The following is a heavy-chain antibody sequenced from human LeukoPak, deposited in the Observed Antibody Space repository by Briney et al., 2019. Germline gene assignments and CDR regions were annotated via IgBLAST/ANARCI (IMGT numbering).Heavy chain of an antibody. Sequence: QVGGSLRLSCAASGFTFSSYAMSWVRQAPGKGLEWVSVLYSDGNTKYADSVQGRFTISRDNSKNTLYLEMNSLSPDDTAVYYCARGVEPLAANTLAYWGQGTLVTVSS. CDR1: GFTFSSYA. J-gene: IGHJ4*02. CDR3: ARGVEPLAANTLAY. V-gene: IGHV3-23*03. CDR2: LYSDGNT. D-gene: IGHD1-14*01.